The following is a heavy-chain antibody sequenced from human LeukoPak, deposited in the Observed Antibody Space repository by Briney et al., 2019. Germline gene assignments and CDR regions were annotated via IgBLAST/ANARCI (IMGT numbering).Heavy chain of an antibody. J-gene: IGHJ4*02. CDR2: ISYDGNNK. V-gene: IGHV3-30*18. Sequence: VRSLRLSCAASGFTFSSCGMHWVRQAPGKGLEWVAVISYDGNNKYYADSVKGRFTISRDNSKNTLYLQMNSLRGEDTAVYYCAKERSTDFDYWGQGTLVTVSS. CDR3: AKERSTDFDY. D-gene: IGHD1-14*01. CDR1: GFTFSSCG.